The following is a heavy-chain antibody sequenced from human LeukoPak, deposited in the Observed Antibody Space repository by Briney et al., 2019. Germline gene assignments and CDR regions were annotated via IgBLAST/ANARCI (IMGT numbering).Heavy chain of an antibody. CDR2: IIPIFGTA. CDR1: GGTFSSYA. CDR3: ARRGIAAPPRGYFDY. J-gene: IGHJ4*02. V-gene: IGHV1-69*13. D-gene: IGHD6-6*01. Sequence: ASVKVSCKASGGTFSSYAISLVRQAPGQGLEWMGGIIPIFGTANYAQKFQGRVTITADESTSTAYMELSSLRSEGTAVYYCARRGIAAPPRGYFDYWGQGTLVTVSS.